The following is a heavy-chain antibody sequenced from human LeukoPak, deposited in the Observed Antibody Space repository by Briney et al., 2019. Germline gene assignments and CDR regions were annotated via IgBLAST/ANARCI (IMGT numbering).Heavy chain of an antibody. CDR2: ISYDGSNK. J-gene: IGHJ4*02. D-gene: IGHD6-19*01. Sequence: GRSLRLSCAASGFTFSSYGVNWVRQAPGKGLEWVAVISYDGSNKYYADSVKGRFTISRDNSKNTLYLQMNSLRAEDTAVYYCAKDKSRGLAGAGLFDYWGQGTMVTVSS. CDR3: AKDKSRGLAGAGLFDY. CDR1: GFTFSSYG. V-gene: IGHV3-30*18.